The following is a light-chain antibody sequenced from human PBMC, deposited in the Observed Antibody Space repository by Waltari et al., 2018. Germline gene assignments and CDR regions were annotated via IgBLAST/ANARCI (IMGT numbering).Light chain of an antibody. CDR2: EVN. J-gene: IGLJ3*02. CDR1: SSDVGASNL. CDR3: CSYAGRSTLV. Sequence: QSALTQPASVSGSPGQSITISCTGTSSDVGASNLISWYQQHPGKAPTLMIYEVNKRPSGVSNRFSGSKSDNTASLTISGLHAEDEADYYCCSYAGRSTLVFGGGTNLTVL. V-gene: IGLV2-23*02.